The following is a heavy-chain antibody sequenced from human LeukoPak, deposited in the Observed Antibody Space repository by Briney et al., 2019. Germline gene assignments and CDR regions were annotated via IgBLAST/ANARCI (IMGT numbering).Heavy chain of an antibody. J-gene: IGHJ3*02. CDR1: GFTVSSYG. CDR3: ARDVGGNSGSAFDI. D-gene: IGHD4-23*01. V-gene: IGHV3-30*03. CDR2: ISYDGSNK. Sequence: GGSLRLSCAASGFTVSSYGMHWVRQAPGKGLEWVAVISYDGSNKYYADSVKGRFTISRDNSKNTLYLQMNSLRAEDTAVYYCARDVGGNSGSAFDIWGQGTMVTVSS.